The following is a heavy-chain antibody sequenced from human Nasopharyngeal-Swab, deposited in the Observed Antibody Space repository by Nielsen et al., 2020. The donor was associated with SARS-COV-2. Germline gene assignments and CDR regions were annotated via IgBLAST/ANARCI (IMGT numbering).Heavy chain of an antibody. J-gene: IGHJ5*02. CDR1: GFTFSSYG. V-gene: IGHV3-30*18. CDR3: AKGTITMVRGVIGWFDP. D-gene: IGHD3-10*01. Sequence: GGSLRLSCAASGFTFSSYGMYWVRQAPGKGLEWVAVISYDGSNKYYADSVKGRFTISRDNSKNTLYLQMNSLRAEDTAVYYCAKGTITMVRGVIGWFDPWGQGTRVTVSS. CDR2: ISYDGSNK.